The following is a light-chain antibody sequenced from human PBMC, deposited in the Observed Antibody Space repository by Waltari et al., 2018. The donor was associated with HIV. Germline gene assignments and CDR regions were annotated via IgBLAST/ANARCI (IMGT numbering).Light chain of an antibody. CDR1: SSNIGSNY. J-gene: IGLJ1*01. V-gene: IGLV1-47*01. Sequence: QSVLTQPPSASGTPGQRVTISCSGSSSNIGSNYVNWYQQVPGTTPKLRIYRNNQRPSGVPDRFSGSKSGTSASLAISGLRSDDEADYYCAAWDDSLSGLYVFGTGTKVTVL. CDR2: RNN. CDR3: AAWDDSLSGLYV.